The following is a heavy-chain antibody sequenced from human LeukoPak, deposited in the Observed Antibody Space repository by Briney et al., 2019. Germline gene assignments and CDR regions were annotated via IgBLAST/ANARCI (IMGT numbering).Heavy chain of an antibody. D-gene: IGHD3-3*01. CDR3: ARDTYYDFWSGYYTVADFDY. CDR2: ISGSGGST. Sequence: GGSLRLSCAASGFTFSSYAMSWVRQAPGKGLEWVSAISGSGGSTYYADSVKGRFTISRDNAKNSLYLQMNSLRAEDTAVYYCARDTYYDFWSGYYTVADFDYWGQGTLVTVSS. CDR1: GFTFSSYA. V-gene: IGHV3-23*01. J-gene: IGHJ4*02.